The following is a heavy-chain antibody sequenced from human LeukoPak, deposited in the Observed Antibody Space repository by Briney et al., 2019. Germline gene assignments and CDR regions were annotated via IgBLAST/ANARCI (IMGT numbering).Heavy chain of an antibody. CDR3: ARDLYDFWSCYSNWFDP. D-gene: IGHD3-3*01. V-gene: IGHV1-2*06. CDR1: RYTFTGYY. J-gene: IGHJ5*02. Sequence: ASVKVSCKASRYTFTGYYMHWVRQAPGRGLEWMGRINPNSGGTNYAQKFQGRVTMTRDTSISTAYMELSRLRSDDTAVYYCARDLYDFWSCYSNWFDPWGQGTLVTVSS. CDR2: INPNSGGT.